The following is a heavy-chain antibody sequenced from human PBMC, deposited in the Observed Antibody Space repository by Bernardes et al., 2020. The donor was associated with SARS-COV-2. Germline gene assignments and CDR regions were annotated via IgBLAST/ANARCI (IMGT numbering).Heavy chain of an antibody. CDR3: AKAPSSGWATDYFDS. D-gene: IGHD6-19*01. J-gene: IGHJ4*02. Sequence: GGYLRLSIESSGFTFASCSMGWVRQAPGKGLEWVSLITEYGADTYYADSVRGRLTISRDNSKNMLYLQMDSLRAEDTAIYYCAKAPSSGWATDYFDSWGQGTLVTVSS. CDR1: GFTFASCS. CDR2: ITEYGADT. V-gene: IGHV3-23*01.